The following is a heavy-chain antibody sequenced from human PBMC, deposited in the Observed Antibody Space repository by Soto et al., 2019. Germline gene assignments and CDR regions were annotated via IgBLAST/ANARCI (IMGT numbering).Heavy chain of an antibody. Sequence: SVKVSCKASGYTFTSYGISWVRQAPGQGLEWMGWISAYNGNTNYAQKLQGRVTMTTDTSTSTAYMELRSLRSDDTAVYYCARVXXTIFGVVTPDGMDVWGQGTTVTVSS. V-gene: IGHV1-18*01. D-gene: IGHD3-3*01. CDR1: GYTFTSYG. J-gene: IGHJ6*02. CDR2: ISAYNGNT. CDR3: ARVXXTIFGVVTPDGMDV.